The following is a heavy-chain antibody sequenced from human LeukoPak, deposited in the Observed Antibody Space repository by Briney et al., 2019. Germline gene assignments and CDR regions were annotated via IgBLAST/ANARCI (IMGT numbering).Heavy chain of an antibody. CDR1: GFTFDDYG. CDR3: ARVVGSGSYESRFDP. V-gene: IGHV3-20*04. Sequence: GGSLRLSCAASGFTFDDYGMSWVRQAPGKGLEWVSGINWNGGSTGYADSAKGRFTISRDNAKNSLYLQMNSLRAEDTALYYCARVVGSGSYESRFDPWGQGTLVTVSS. CDR2: INWNGGST. J-gene: IGHJ5*02. D-gene: IGHD3-10*01.